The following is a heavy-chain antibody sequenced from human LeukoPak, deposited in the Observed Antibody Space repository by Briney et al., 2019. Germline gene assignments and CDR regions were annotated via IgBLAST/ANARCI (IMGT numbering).Heavy chain of an antibody. CDR3: ARDGSSGWYWVDY. J-gene: IGHJ4*02. D-gene: IGHD6-19*01. Sequence: GGSLRLSCAASGFTFSTYGMHWVRQAPGKGLEWVAVIWYDGSNKYYADSVKGRFTISRDNSKNTLYLQMNSLRAEDTAVYYCARDGSSGWYWVDYWGQGTLVTVSS. CDR1: GFTFSTYG. V-gene: IGHV3-33*08. CDR2: IWYDGSNK.